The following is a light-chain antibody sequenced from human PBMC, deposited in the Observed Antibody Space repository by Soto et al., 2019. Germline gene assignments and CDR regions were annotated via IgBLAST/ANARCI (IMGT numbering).Light chain of an antibody. V-gene: IGKV3D-15*01. CDR1: QSVSSN. CDR2: GAS. J-gene: IGKJ1*01. CDR3: QQYNNWPRK. Sequence: EIVMTQSPATLSVSPGERATLSCRASQSVSSNLAWYQQKPGQAPRLLIYGASTRATGIPARFSGSGSGTEFTLTISSLQSEDSAVYYCQQYNNWPRKFRQGTKVEIK.